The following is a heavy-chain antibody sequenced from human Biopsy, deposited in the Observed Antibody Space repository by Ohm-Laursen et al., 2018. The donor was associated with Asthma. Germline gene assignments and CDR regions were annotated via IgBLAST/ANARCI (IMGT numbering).Heavy chain of an antibody. V-gene: IGHV4-34*04. J-gene: IGHJ6*02. D-gene: IGHD1-26*01. Sequence: SHTLSLTWAVYGGSLSSNYWSWIRQTPGKGLEWLGDTHHSGYTNQHPSLPSRPTLSVDTSKNQFPLRLTSVSAADTAVYYCSRGSSSRLSQWELLVSGGKRARSCYGMDVWGQGTTVTVSS. CDR2: THHSGYT. CDR3: SRGSSSRLSQWELLVSGGKRARSCYGMDV. CDR1: GGSLSSNY.